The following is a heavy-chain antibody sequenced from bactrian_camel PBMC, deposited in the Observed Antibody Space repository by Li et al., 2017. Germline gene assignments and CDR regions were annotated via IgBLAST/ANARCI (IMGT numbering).Heavy chain of an antibody. CDR1: SFTGTFSQYY. J-gene: IGHJ6*01. CDR2: ISWSGDTT. D-gene: IGHD7*01. V-gene: IGHV3S23*01. CDR3: VADCELRYGHFDFAIGT. Sequence: EVQLVESGGGSVQPGGSLRLSCAASSFTGTFSQYYMSWVRQPPGKGLEWVSGISWSGDTTNYADSVKGQFTISLDTAKKTMYLQMNSLKPEDTAMYYCVADCELRYGHFDFAIGTRGQGTQVTVS.